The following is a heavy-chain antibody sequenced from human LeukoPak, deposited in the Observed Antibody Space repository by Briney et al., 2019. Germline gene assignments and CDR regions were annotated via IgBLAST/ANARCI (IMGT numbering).Heavy chain of an antibody. Sequence: GGSLRLSCAASGFTFSSYTMNWVRQAPGKGLEWVSSIISSSSFIYYADSVKGRSTISRDNAKNSLYLQMNSLRAEDTAVYYCARDFGGYCSSSSCYLGFLDYWGQGTLVTVSS. CDR1: GFTFSSYT. CDR3: ARDFGGYCSSSSCYLGFLDY. D-gene: IGHD2-2*01. V-gene: IGHV3-21*03. CDR2: IISSSSFI. J-gene: IGHJ4*02.